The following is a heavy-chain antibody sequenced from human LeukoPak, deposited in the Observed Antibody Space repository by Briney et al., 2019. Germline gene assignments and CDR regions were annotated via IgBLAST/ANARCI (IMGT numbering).Heavy chain of an antibody. CDR1: GYTFTGYY. Sequence: GASVKVSCKASGYTFTGYYMHWVRQAPGQGLEWMGWINPNSGGTNYAQKFQGRVTMTRDRSISTAYMELSSLRLDDTAVYSCARAYSGYEAFDYWGQGTLVTVSS. CDR3: ARAYSGYEAFDY. CDR2: INPNSGGT. D-gene: IGHD5-12*01. J-gene: IGHJ4*02. V-gene: IGHV1-2*02.